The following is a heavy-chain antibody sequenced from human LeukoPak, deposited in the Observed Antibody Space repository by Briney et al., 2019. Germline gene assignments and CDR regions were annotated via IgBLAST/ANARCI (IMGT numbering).Heavy chain of an antibody. J-gene: IGHJ6*03. CDR2: IKQDGSEK. V-gene: IGHV3-7*01. CDR1: GFTFSSYW. D-gene: IGHD3-10*01. CDR3: ARDAFSGSPSYYYYYYMDV. Sequence: GGSLRLSCAASGFTFSSYWMSWVRQAPGKGLEWVANIKQDGSEKYYVDSVKGRFTISRDNAKNSLYLQMNSLRAEDTAVYYCARDAFSGSPSYYYYYYMDVWGKGTTVTISS.